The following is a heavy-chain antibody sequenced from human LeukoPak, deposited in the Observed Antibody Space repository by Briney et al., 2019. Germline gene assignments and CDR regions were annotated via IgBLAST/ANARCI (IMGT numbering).Heavy chain of an antibody. CDR1: GGSINNSTYY. CDR3: ARNWVADSLDF. V-gene: IGHV4-39*01. Sequence: PSETLSLTCTVSGGSINNSTYYWGWVRQPPGKGLEWIGSIFYRGSTYYTPSLKSRVTISVDMSKNQFSLKLTSVTAADTAMYFCARNWVADSLDFWGQGTMVTVSS. CDR2: IFYRGST. J-gene: IGHJ3*01. D-gene: IGHD3-22*01.